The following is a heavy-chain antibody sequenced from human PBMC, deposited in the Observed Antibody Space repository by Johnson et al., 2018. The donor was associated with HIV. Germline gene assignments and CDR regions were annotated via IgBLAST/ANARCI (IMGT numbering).Heavy chain of an antibody. D-gene: IGHD1-26*01. CDR3: AKESKWESRTPHDFDI. CDR1: GFNFSNDA. V-gene: IGHV3-30*02. Sequence: QVQLVESGGGVVQPGRSLRLPCAASGFNFSNDAIHWVRQAPGKGLEWVAIIRYDGRNKYYVDSVKGRFTISRDNSKNTLYLQMKSLRAEDTAVYYCAKESKWESRTPHDFDIWGQGTMVTVSS. CDR2: IRYDGRNK. J-gene: IGHJ3*02.